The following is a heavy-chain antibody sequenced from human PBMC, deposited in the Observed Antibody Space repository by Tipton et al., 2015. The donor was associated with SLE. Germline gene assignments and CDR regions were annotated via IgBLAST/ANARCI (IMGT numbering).Heavy chain of an antibody. CDR3: AREASVATIGYYFDY. J-gene: IGHJ4*02. V-gene: IGHV4-61*01. CDR2: IYYSGST. CDR1: GGSISSSSYY. Sequence: TLSLTCTVSGGSISSSSYYWGWIRQPPGKGLEWIGYIYYSGSTNYNPSLKSRVTISVDTSKNQFSLKLSSVTAADTAVYYCAREASVATIGYYFDYWGQGTLVTVSS. D-gene: IGHD5-12*01.